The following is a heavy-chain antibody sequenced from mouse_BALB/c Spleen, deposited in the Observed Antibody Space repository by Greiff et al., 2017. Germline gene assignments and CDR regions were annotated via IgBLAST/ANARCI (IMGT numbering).Heavy chain of an antibody. Sequence: VQLQQPGAELVKPGASVKLSCKASGYTFTSYWMHWVKQRPGQGLEWIGEINPSNGRTNYNEKFKSKATLTVDKSSSTAYMQLSSLTSEDSAVYYCARGITTVVARAMDYWGQGTSVTVSS. CDR1: GYTFTSYW. CDR3: ARGITTVVARAMDY. J-gene: IGHJ4*01. CDR2: INPSNGRT. D-gene: IGHD1-1*01. V-gene: IGHV1S81*02.